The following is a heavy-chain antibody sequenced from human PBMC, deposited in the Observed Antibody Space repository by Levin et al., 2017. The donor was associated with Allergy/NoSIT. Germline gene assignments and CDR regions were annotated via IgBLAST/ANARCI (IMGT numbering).Heavy chain of an antibody. CDR2: IYSGGST. D-gene: IGHD3-3*01. J-gene: IGHJ4*02. Sequence: GESLKISCAASGFTVSSNYMSWVHQAPGKGLEWVSVIYSGGSTYYADSVKGRFTISRDNSKNTLYLQMTSLRAEDTAVYYCARLYYDATYYFDYWGQGTLVTVSS. CDR1: GFTVSSNY. CDR3: ARLYYDATYYFDY. V-gene: IGHV3-66*02.